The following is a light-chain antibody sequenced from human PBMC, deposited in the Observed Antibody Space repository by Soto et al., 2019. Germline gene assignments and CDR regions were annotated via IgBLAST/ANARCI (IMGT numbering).Light chain of an antibody. J-gene: IGKJ5*01. CDR2: GAS. V-gene: IGKV3-20*01. Sequence: EVVLTQSPGTLSLSPGERATLSCRASPSLSNNYLAWYQQKPGQAPRHLIYGASTRATGIPDRFSGSGSGTDFTLTISRLEAEDFAVFYCQQFGSSVTFGQGTRLEIK. CDR3: QQFGSSVT. CDR1: PSLSNNY.